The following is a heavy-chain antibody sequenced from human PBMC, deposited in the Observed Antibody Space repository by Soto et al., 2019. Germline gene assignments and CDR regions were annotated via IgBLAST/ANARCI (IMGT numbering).Heavy chain of an antibody. D-gene: IGHD3-3*01. J-gene: IGHJ3*02. CDR1: GYSFTSYW. V-gene: IGHV5-51*01. Sequence: PGESLKISCKGSGYSFTSYWIGWVRQMPGKGLEWMGIIYPGDSDTRYSTSFQGQVTISADKSISTAYLQWSSLKASDTAMYYCARINYDFWSGYYCAFDIWGQGTMVTVSS. CDR2: IYPGDSDT. CDR3: ARINYDFWSGYYCAFDI.